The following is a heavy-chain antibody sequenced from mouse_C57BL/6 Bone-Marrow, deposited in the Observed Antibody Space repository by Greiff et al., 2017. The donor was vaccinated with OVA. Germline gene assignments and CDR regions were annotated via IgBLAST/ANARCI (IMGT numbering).Heavy chain of an antibody. Sequence: VQLQQSGAELVRPGASVKLSCTASGFTIKDDYMHWVKQRPEQGLEWIGWIDPENGATEYASKFQGKATITTDTSSNTAYLQISSLTSEDTSVYYCTSLDGYYAMDDWGQGASVTVAS. D-gene: IGHD2-10*02. CDR2: IDPENGAT. CDR3: TSLDGYYAMDD. CDR1: GFTIKDDY. J-gene: IGHJ4*01. V-gene: IGHV14-4*01.